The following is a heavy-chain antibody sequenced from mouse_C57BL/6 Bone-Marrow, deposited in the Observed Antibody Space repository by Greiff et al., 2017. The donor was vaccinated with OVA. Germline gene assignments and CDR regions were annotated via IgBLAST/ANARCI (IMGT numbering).Heavy chain of an antibody. J-gene: IGHJ2*01. CDR3: AREEGDGYYRFDY. CDR1: GYSITSGYY. Sequence: VQLKESGPGLVKPSQSLSLTCSVTGYSITSGYYWNWIRQFPGNKLEWMGYISYDGSNNYNPSLKNRISITRDTTKNQWFLKLNSVTTEDTATYNCAREEGDGYYRFDYWGQGTTLTVSS. D-gene: IGHD2-3*01. V-gene: IGHV3-6*01. CDR2: ISYDGSN.